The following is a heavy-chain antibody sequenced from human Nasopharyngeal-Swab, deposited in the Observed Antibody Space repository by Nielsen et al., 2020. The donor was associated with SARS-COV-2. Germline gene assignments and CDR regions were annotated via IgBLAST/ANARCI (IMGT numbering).Heavy chain of an antibody. V-gene: IGHV3-30-3*01. D-gene: IGHD6-6*01. Sequence: SCSSSGFTFSSYSMHLVLQAPGKGLYWVAAISYDGSNKYYADSVKGRFTISRDNSQNTVYLQMNSLGAEDTAVYYCARYLQIVHAFDIWGLGTMVTVSS. CDR3: ARYLQIVHAFDI. CDR2: ISYDGSNK. J-gene: IGHJ3*02. CDR1: GFTFSSYS.